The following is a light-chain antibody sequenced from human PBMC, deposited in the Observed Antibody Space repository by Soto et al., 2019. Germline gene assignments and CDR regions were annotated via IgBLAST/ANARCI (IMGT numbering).Light chain of an antibody. CDR1: QSISTN. CDR3: QQCHNWPLT. V-gene: IGKV3D-15*01. Sequence: EIVMTQSPATLSVSPGERATLSCRASQSISTNLAWYQKNLAPAPRLLIYNASTRATGITARFSGSGSGTEFTLTISSLQSEDFAVYYCQQCHNWPLTFGGVTKVEIK. CDR2: NAS. J-gene: IGKJ4*01.